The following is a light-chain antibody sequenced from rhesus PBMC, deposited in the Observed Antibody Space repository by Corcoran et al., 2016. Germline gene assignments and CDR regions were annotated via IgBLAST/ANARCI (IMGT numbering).Light chain of an antibody. V-gene: IGKV1S17*01. CDR1: QGITND. J-gene: IGKJ4*01. Sequence: DIQMTQSPSSLSASVGDRVTITCRASQGITNDLAWYQQKPGESPKLLIDGASSLQSGIPSRCSGSGSWTDFTLTISSLQSEDFATYYCPHYYSFPLTFGGGTKVEIK. CDR2: GAS. CDR3: PHYYSFPLT.